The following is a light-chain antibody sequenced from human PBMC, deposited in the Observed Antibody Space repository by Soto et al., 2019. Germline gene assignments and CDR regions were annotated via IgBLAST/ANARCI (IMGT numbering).Light chain of an antibody. CDR1: QNINSH. V-gene: IGKV1-39*01. CDR2: AAS. Sequence: DIQMTQSPSSLSASIGDRVTITCRASQNINSHLNWYQQKPGKAPKVLIYAASRLQSGVPFRFSGSGPGTEFTLTISSLEPEDFATYYCQQSHITTLFTFGKGTKLEIK. J-gene: IGKJ2*01. CDR3: QQSHITTLFT.